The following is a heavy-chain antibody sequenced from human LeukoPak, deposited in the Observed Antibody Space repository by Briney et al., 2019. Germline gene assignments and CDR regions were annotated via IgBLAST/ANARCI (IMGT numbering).Heavy chain of an antibody. CDR2: IYTSGST. Sequence: PSETLSLTCTVSGGSISSYYWSWIRQPAGKGLEWIGRIYTSGSTNYNPSLKSRVTISVDTSKNQFSLKLSSVTAADTAVYYCASRRNYYYYYMDVWGKGTTVTVSS. J-gene: IGHJ6*03. CDR3: ASRRNYYYYYMDV. V-gene: IGHV4-4*07. CDR1: GGSISSYY.